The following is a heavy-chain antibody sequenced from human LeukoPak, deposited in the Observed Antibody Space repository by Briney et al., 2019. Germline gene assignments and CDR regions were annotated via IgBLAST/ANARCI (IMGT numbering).Heavy chain of an antibody. Sequence: ASVKVSCKASGYTFTSYDINWVRQATGQGLEWMGWMNPNSGNTGYAQKFQGRVTITRNTSISTAYMELSSLRSEDTAVYYCARGINHSRKQKDDCWGQGTLVTVSS. CDR2: MNPNSGNT. J-gene: IGHJ4*02. V-gene: IGHV1-8*03. CDR1: GYTFTSYD. CDR3: ARGINHSRKQKDDC. D-gene: IGHD6-13*01.